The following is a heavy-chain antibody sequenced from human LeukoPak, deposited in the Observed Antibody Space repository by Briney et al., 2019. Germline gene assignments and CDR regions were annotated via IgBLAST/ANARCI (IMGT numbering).Heavy chain of an antibody. CDR3: ASVFGYSSSSCGMDNP. V-gene: IGHV4-34*01. D-gene: IGHD6-6*01. J-gene: IGHJ5*02. CDR1: GGSFSGYY. CDR2: INHSGST. Sequence: SETLSLTCAVYGGSFSGYYWSWIRQPPGKGLEWIGEINHSGSTNYNPSLKSRVTISVDTSKNQFSLKLSSVTAADTAVYYCASVFGYSSSSCGMDNPCGQRTLVSASS.